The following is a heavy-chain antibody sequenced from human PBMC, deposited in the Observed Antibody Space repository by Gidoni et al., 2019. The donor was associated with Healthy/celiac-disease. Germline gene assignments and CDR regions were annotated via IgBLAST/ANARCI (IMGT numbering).Heavy chain of an antibody. D-gene: IGHD2-2*01. Sequence: QLQLQESGPGLVKPSETLSLTCTVSGGSISSSSYYWGGLRQPPGKGLEWIGSIYYSGSTYYNPSLKSLVTISVDTSKNQFSLKLSSVTAADTAVYYCARHEQSTGYCSSTSCYPNDAFDIWGQGTMVTVSS. CDR2: IYYSGST. V-gene: IGHV4-39*01. J-gene: IGHJ3*02. CDR1: GGSISSSSYY. CDR3: ARHEQSTGYCSSTSCYPNDAFDI.